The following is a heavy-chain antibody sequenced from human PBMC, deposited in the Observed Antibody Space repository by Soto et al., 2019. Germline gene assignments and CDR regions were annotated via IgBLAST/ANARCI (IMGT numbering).Heavy chain of an antibody. CDR1: GFTFSSYG. CDR2: ISYDGSNK. CDR3: AKDRNIVVVVAPLDY. D-gene: IGHD2-15*01. J-gene: IGHJ4*02. V-gene: IGHV3-30*18. Sequence: QVQLVESGGGVVQPGRSLRLSCAASGFTFSSYGMHWVRQAPGKGLEWEAVISYDGSNKNYADSVKGRFTISRDNSKNTLYLQMNSLRAEDTAVYYCAKDRNIVVVVAPLDYWGQGTLVTVSS.